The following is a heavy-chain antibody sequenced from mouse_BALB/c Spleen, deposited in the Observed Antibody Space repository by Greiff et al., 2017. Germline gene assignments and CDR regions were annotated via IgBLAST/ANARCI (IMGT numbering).Heavy chain of an antibody. V-gene: IGHV5-9-3*01. CDR2: ISSGGSYT. CDR3: ARTARATFFDY. J-gene: IGHJ2*01. Sequence: EVQGVESGGGLVKPGGSLKLSCAASGFTFSSYAMSWVRQTPEKRLEWVATISSGGSYTYYPDSVKGRFTISRDNAKNTLYLQMSSLRSEDTAMYYCARTARATFFDYWGQGTTLTVSS. CDR1: GFTFSSYA. D-gene: IGHD3-2*01.